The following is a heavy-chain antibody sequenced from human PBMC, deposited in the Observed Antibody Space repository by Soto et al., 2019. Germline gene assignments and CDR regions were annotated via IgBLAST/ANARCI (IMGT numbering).Heavy chain of an antibody. J-gene: IGHJ4*02. CDR2: IYYSGST. V-gene: IGHV4-59*01. CDR3: ARDSGDYDGSGSLTLGYFDY. CDR1: GGSISSYY. D-gene: IGHD3-22*01. Sequence: SETLSLTCTVSGGSISSYYWSWIRQPPGKGLEWIGYIYYSGSTNYNPSLKSRVTISVDTSKNQFSLKLSSVTAADTAVYYCARDSGDYDGSGSLTLGYFDYWGQGTLVTVSS.